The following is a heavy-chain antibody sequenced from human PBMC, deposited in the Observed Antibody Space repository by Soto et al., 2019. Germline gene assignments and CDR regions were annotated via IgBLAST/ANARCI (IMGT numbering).Heavy chain of an antibody. Sequence: PSETLSLTCTVSGGSISSSSYYWGWIRQPPGKGLEWIGSIYYSGSTYYNPSLKSRVTISVDTSKNQFSLKLSSVTAADTAVYYCARHYGHYYSMDVWGKGTTVTVSS. CDR3: ARHYGHYYSMDV. D-gene: IGHD4-17*01. V-gene: IGHV4-39*01. CDR1: GGSISSSSYY. J-gene: IGHJ6*03. CDR2: IYYSGST.